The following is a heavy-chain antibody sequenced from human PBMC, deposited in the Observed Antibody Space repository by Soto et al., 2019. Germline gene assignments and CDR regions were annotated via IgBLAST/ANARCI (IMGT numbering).Heavy chain of an antibody. J-gene: IGHJ5*01. CDR1: GFTFDTTD. V-gene: IGHV3-23*01. Sequence: QLLQSGGGLVQPGGSLTLSCAASGFTFDTTDMSWVRQAPGEGLEWVSTIDGSGGITYYADSVKGRFTISRDNSRNTVYLQMNSPGGDDPALYYCVKNSGWFNSWGQGALVTVSS. CDR2: IDGSGGIT. CDR3: VKNSGWFNS. D-gene: IGHD3-10*01.